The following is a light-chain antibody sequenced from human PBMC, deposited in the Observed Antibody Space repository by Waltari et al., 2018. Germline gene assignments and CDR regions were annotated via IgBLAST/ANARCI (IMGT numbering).Light chain of an antibody. CDR3: QKYVSLPAT. CDR2: GAS. Sequence: ELVLTQSPGTLSLSQGERATLSCRASQSVSRYLAWYQQKPGQAPRLLIYGASTRATGIPDRFSGSGSGTDFSLTISRLEPEDFAVYYCQKYVSLPATFGQGTKVEIK. J-gene: IGKJ1*01. CDR1: QSVSRY. V-gene: IGKV3-20*01.